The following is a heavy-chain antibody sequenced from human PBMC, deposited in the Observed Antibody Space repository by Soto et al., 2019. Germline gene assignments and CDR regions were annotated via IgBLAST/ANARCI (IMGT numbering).Heavy chain of an antibody. CDR3: AREVQVHTPAFVY. Sequence: QVQLVQSGAEMKKPGSSVKVSCQSSGGTLHTYAMNWVRQAPGQGPEWMGDISPMFGAANYAPKFQGRVTMTADDSTGTSYMQLSSLTSEDTALYFCAREVQVHTPAFVYWGQGTLVTVSS. J-gene: IGHJ4*02. CDR2: ISPMFGAA. V-gene: IGHV1-69*19. CDR1: GGTLHTYA. D-gene: IGHD3-10*01.